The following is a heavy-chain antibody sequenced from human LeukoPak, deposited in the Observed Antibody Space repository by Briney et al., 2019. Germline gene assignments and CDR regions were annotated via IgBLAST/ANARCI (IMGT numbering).Heavy chain of an antibody. CDR2: IIPILGIA. CDR1: GGTFSSYA. J-gene: IGHJ6*02. Sequence: ASVKVSCKASGGTFSSYAISWVRQAPGQGLEWTGRIIPILGIANYAQKFQGRVTITADKSTSTAYMELSSLRSEDTAVYYCARDSIRSSGWYEDYYYGMDVWGQGATVTVSS. V-gene: IGHV1-69*04. D-gene: IGHD6-19*01. CDR3: ARDSIRSSGWYEDYYYGMDV.